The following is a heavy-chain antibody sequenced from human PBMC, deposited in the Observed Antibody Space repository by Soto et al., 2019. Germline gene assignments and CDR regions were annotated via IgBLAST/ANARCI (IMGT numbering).Heavy chain of an antibody. Sequence: GGSLRLSCAASGFTFSSYGMHWVRQAPGKGLEWVAVISYDGSNKYYADSVKGRFTISRDNSKNTLYLQMNSLRAEDTAVYYCARFYGSGSLVGYNWFDPWGQGTLVTVSS. CDR3: ARFYGSGSLVGYNWFDP. CDR2: ISYDGSNK. V-gene: IGHV3-30*03. D-gene: IGHD3-10*01. J-gene: IGHJ5*02. CDR1: GFTFSSYG.